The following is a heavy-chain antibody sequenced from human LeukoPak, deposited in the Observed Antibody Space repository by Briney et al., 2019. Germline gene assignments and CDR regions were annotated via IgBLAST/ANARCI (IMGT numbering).Heavy chain of an antibody. Sequence: SETLSLTCTVSGDSISNFYWSWTRQPAGKGLEWIGRIHINGDTHYNPSLNSRGTMSLDTSKNQFSLKVNSVTAADTAVYFCARDHLLWPYYMDVWGKGTTVTISS. D-gene: IGHD3-10*01. CDR1: GDSISNFY. J-gene: IGHJ6*03. V-gene: IGHV4-4*07. CDR3: ARDHLLWPYYMDV. CDR2: IHINGDT.